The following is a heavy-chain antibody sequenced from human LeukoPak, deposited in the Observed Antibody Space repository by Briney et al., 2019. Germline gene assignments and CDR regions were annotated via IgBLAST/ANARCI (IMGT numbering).Heavy chain of an antibody. CDR2: IYYSGST. J-gene: IGHJ4*02. Sequence: SETLSLTCTVSGGSISSHYWSWIRQPPGKGLEWIGYIYYSGSTNYNPSLKSRVTISVDTSKNQFSLKLSSVTAADTAVYYCARSRSGGLLFDYWGQGTLVTVSS. CDR3: ARSRSGGLLFDY. D-gene: IGHD2-15*01. V-gene: IGHV4-59*11. CDR1: GGSISSHY.